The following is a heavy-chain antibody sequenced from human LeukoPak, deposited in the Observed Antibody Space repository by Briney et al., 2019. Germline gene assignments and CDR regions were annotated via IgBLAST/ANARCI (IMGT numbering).Heavy chain of an antibody. V-gene: IGHV1-2*06. CDR2: INPNSGGK. Sequence: ASVKVSCKAAGYTFTGYYMFWARQAPGQGLEWMGRINPNSGGKNYAQKFEGRVTMTRDTSISTAYMELSRLRSDDTAVYYCARGYCSGGSCYSVENWFDPWGQGTLVTVSS. J-gene: IGHJ5*02. CDR1: GYTFTGYY. CDR3: ARGYCSGGSCYSVENWFDP. D-gene: IGHD2-15*01.